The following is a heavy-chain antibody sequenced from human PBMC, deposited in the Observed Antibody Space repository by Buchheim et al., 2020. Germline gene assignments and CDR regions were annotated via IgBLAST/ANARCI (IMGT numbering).Heavy chain of an antibody. CDR2: ISGSGGRT. J-gene: IGHJ4*02. CDR1: GFTFTSYA. D-gene: IGHD2-15*01. V-gene: IGHV3-23*01. Sequence: EVHLLESGGDLVQPGGSLRLSCAASGFTFTSYAMNWVRQAPGKGLEWVSAISGSGGRTYYADSVKGRFTISRDNSKNTLYLQGNSLRADDTAVYHCAKGGGVAANPLDVWGQGT. CDR3: AKGGGVAANPLDV.